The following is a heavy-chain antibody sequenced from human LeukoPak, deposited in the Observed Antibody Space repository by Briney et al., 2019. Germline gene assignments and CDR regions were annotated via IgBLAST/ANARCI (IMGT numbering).Heavy chain of an antibody. Sequence: PGGSLRLSCAASGLTFSNYAMSWVRQAPGKGLEWVSAISGSGDSTYYGDPVKGRFTISRDNSKNTLYLQVNSLRAEDTAVYYCAKGQSLRSYNWFDPWGQGTLVTVSS. CDR2: ISGSGDST. CDR3: AKGQSLRSYNWFDP. J-gene: IGHJ5*02. CDR1: GLTFSNYA. D-gene: IGHD6-6*01. V-gene: IGHV3-23*01.